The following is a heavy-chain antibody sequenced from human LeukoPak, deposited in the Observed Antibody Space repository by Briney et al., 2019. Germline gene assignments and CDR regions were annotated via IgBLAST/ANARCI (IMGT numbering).Heavy chain of an antibody. CDR1: GGSISSSSYY. CDR2: IYYSGST. Sequence: PSETLSLTCTVSGGSISSSSYYWGWIRQPPGKGLDWIGSIYYSGSTHYNPSLKSRVTISIDTSKNQFSLKLSSVTAADTAVYYCARDGEMATIENYFDYWGQGTLVTVSS. V-gene: IGHV4-39*07. J-gene: IGHJ4*02. CDR3: ARDGEMATIENYFDY. D-gene: IGHD5-24*01.